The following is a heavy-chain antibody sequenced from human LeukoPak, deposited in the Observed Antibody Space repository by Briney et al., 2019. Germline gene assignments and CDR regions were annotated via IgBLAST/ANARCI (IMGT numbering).Heavy chain of an antibody. Sequence: GESLKISCKGSGYSFTSYWIGWVRQMPGKGLEWMGIIYPGDSDTRYSPSFQGQVTISADKSISTAYLQWSSQKASDTAMYYCARQGGTAAGRPNFDYWGQGTLVTVSS. CDR2: IYPGDSDT. D-gene: IGHD6-13*01. CDR3: ARQGGTAAGRPNFDY. J-gene: IGHJ4*02. V-gene: IGHV5-51*01. CDR1: GYSFTSYW.